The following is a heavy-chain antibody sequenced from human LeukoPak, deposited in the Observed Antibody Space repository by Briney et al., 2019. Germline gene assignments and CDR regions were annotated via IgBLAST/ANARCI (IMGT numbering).Heavy chain of an antibody. CDR2: ISSHGVST. V-gene: IGHV3-64*01. CDR1: GFTFSNYA. Sequence: QPGGSLRLSCAASGFTFSNYAMHWVRQAPGKGLEYVSAISSHGVSTYYANSVKGRFTISRDNSKNTLYLQMGSLRAEDMAVYYCARVLGGHTNGFDYWGQGTLVTVSS. J-gene: IGHJ4*02. CDR3: ARVLGGHTNGFDY. D-gene: IGHD2-8*01.